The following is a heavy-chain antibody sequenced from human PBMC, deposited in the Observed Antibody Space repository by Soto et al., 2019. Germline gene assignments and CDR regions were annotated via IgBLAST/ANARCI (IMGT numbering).Heavy chain of an antibody. CDR1: GGSIRSGGYY. V-gene: IGHV4-31*03. J-gene: IGHJ6*02. Sequence: QVQLQESGPGLVKPSQTLSLTCTVSGGSIRSGGYYLSWIRQHPGKGLEWIGYIYYSGSTYYHPTLQRRVTISVDTSKHQFSLKLSAVTAGETAVYYCARVCGGDCHNGMDVWGQGTTVTVS. D-gene: IGHD2-21*02. CDR3: ARVCGGDCHNGMDV. CDR2: IYYSGST.